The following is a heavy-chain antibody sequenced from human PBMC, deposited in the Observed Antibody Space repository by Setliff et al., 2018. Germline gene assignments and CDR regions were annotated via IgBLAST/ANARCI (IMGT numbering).Heavy chain of an antibody. Sequence: PGESLKISCKASGHSFPSYWIGWVRQVPGKGLEWMGIIYPGDSHTRYSPSFQGQVTISADKSILTAFLQWTYLKASDSAMYYCARLGRNNSAPPGDYWGQGTLVTVSS. CDR2: IYPGDSHT. CDR1: GHSFPSYW. D-gene: IGHD6-25*01. CDR3: ARLGRNNSAPPGDY. J-gene: IGHJ4*02. V-gene: IGHV5-51*01.